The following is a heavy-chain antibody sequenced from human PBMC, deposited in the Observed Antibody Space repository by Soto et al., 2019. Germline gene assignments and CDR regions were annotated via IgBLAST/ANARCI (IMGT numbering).Heavy chain of an antibody. CDR1: GYTFTSYG. J-gene: IGHJ4*02. CDR2: LSVYNGNT. D-gene: IGHD1-1*01. Sequence: ASVKVSCKASGYTFTSYGITWVRQAPGQGLEWMGWLSVYNGNTNYAQRLQGRVTMTTDTSTTTAYMELRSLRSDDTAVYYCARGQKLFQDGRFDYWGQGTLVTVSS. CDR3: ARGQKLFQDGRFDY. V-gene: IGHV1-18*01.